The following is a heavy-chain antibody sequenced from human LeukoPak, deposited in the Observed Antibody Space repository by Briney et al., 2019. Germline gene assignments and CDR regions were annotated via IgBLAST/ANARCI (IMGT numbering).Heavy chain of an antibody. CDR2: IYSGGST. CDR1: GFTVSSNY. CDR3: AREGRYYDSSGYYLTPDFDY. V-gene: IGHV3-53*01. J-gene: IGHJ4*02. D-gene: IGHD3-22*01. Sequence: PGGSLRLSCAASGFTVSSNYMSWVRQAPGKGLEWVSVIYSGGSTYYADSVKGRFTISRDNSKNTLYLQMNSLRAEDTAVYYCAREGRYYDSSGYYLTPDFDYWGQGTLVTVSS.